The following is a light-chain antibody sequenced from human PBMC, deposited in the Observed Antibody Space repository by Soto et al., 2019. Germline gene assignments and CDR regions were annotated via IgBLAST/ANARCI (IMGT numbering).Light chain of an antibody. Sequence: EIVLTQSPGTLSLSPGERATLSCRASQSVNSAYLAWYQQKPGQAPRLLIYGASNRAAGIPARFSGSGTGTDSTLTITRLEPEDYAAYSCQQHPDSPPRLIFGGGTKVEIK. CDR3: QQHPDSPPRLI. CDR1: QSVNSAY. V-gene: IGKV3-20*01. J-gene: IGKJ4*01. CDR2: GAS.